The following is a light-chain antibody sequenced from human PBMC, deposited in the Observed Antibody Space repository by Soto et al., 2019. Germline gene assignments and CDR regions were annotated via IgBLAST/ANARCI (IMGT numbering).Light chain of an antibody. V-gene: IGLV2-11*01. CDR2: DVS. CDR1: SSDVGGYNY. CDR3: AAWDDGLSGVV. Sequence: QSVLTQPRSVSGSPGQSVTISCTGTSSDVGGYNYVSWYQQHPGKAPKLMIYDVSKRPSGVPDRFSGSKSGNTASLTISGLRSGDEADYYCAAWDDGLSGVVFGGGTKLTVL. J-gene: IGLJ2*01.